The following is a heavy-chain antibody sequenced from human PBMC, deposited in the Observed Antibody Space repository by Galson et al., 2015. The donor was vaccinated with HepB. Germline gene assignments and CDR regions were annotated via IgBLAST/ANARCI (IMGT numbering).Heavy chain of an antibody. V-gene: IGHV1-8*01. CDR3: ARGGNSGWYAGPYYAMAG. D-gene: IGHD6-13*01. J-gene: IGHJ6*02. CDR2: MNPHSGLT. Sequence: SVKVSCKASGYTFTSYDINWVRQAAGQGLEWMGWMNPHSGLTGFSQKFQGRVTMTRNISITTAYMVLSTLTSQDTAVYFCARGGNSGWYAGPYYAMAGWGPGTTLPVS. CDR1: GYTFTSYD.